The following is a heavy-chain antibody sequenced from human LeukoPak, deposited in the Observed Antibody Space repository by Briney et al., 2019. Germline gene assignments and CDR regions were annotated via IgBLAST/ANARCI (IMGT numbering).Heavy chain of an antibody. CDR3: ARDIVVVVAATHDAFDI. CDR2: INPNSGGT. D-gene: IGHD2-15*01. CDR1: GYTFTGYY. J-gene: IGHJ3*02. Sequence: GASVKVSCKASGYTFTGYYMHWVRQAPGQGLEWMGWINPNSGGTNYAQKFQGRVTMTRDTSISTAYMELSRLRSDDTAVYYRARDIVVVVAATHDAFDIWGQGTMVTVSS. V-gene: IGHV1-2*02.